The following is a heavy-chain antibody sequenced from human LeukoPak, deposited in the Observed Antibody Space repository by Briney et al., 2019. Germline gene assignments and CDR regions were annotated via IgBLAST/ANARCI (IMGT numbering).Heavy chain of an antibody. V-gene: IGHV3-48*02. J-gene: IGHJ1*01. Sequence: PGGSLRLSCAASGFTFSSYSMNWVRQAPGKGLEWVSYISSSSSTIYYADSVKGRFTISRDNAKNSLYLQMNSLRDEDTAVYYCARDDLAYCGGDCYAGCFQHWGQGTLVTVSS. CDR2: ISSSSSTI. D-gene: IGHD2-21*02. CDR1: GFTFSSYS. CDR3: ARDDLAYCGGDCYAGCFQH.